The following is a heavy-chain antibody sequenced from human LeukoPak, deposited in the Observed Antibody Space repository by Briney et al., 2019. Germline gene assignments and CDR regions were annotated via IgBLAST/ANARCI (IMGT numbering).Heavy chain of an antibody. CDR3: AKEIAVADYFDY. Sequence: PGGSLRLSCSASGFTFSSYAMHWVRQAPGKGLEWVAVISSDGYTEYYADSVKGRFTISRDNSQNTLYLQMNSLRAEDTAVYYCAKEIAVADYFDYWGQGTLVTVSS. D-gene: IGHD6-19*01. CDR2: ISSDGYTE. J-gene: IGHJ4*02. V-gene: IGHV3-30*04. CDR1: GFTFSSYA.